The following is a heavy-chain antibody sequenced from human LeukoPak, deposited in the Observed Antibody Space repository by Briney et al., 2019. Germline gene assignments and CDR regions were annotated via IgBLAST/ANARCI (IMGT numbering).Heavy chain of an antibody. CDR2: ISWNSGSI. CDR3: AKDILEAGTVY. V-gene: IGHV3-9*01. J-gene: IGHJ4*02. Sequence: PGRSLRLSCAASGFTFDDYAMHWVRQAPGKGLEWVSGISWNSGSIGYADSVKGRFTISRDNAKNSLYLQMNSLRAEDTALYYCAKDILEAGTVYWGQGTLVTVSS. D-gene: IGHD6-19*01. CDR1: GFTFDDYA.